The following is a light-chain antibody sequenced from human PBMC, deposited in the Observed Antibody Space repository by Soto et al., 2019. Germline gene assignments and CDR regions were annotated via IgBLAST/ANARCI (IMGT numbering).Light chain of an antibody. CDR3: QHRSNRRT. V-gene: IGKV3-11*01. CDR1: QSVSSY. CDR2: DAS. J-gene: IGKJ4*01. Sequence: EIVLTQSPATLSLSPGERATLSCRASQSVSSYLAWYQQKPGQAPRLLIYDASNRATGIPARFSGSGSGTDFTLTISRLEPEDFSVYYWQHRSNRRTFGGGTKVEIK.